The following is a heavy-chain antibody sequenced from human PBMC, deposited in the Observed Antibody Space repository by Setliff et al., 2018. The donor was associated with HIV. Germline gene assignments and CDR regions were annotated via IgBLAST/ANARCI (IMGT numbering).Heavy chain of an antibody. CDR1: GGSISSYY. CDR2: IYTSGST. V-gene: IGHV4-4*09. J-gene: IGHJ6*03. D-gene: IGHD3-10*01. Sequence: PSETLSLTCTVSGGSISSYYWSWIRQPPGKGLEWIGYIYTSGSTNYNPSLKSRVTMSVDTSKNKFSLKLSSVTAADTAVYYCARDVRWELFPGYFYYYYMDVWGTGTTVTVS. CDR3: ARDVRWELFPGYFYYYYMDV.